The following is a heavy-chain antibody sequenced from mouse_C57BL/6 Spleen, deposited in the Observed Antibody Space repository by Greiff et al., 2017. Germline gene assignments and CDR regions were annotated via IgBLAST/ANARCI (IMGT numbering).Heavy chain of an antibody. J-gene: IGHJ4*01. CDR1: GYTFTSYW. D-gene: IGHD2-1*01. Sequence: QVQLQQPGAELVKPGASVKLSCKASGYTFTSYWMQWVKQRPGQGLEWIGEIDPSDSYTNYNQKFKGKATLTVDKSSSTAYMQLSSLTSEDSAVYYCAREGVYYGNLYAMDYWGQGTSVTVSS. CDR3: AREGVYYGNLYAMDY. V-gene: IGHV1-50*01. CDR2: IDPSDSYT.